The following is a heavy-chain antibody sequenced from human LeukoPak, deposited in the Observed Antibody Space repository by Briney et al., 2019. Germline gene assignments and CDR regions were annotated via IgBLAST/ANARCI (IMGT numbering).Heavy chain of an antibody. Sequence: PGGSLRLSCAASGFTFTNAWMSWVRQAPGKGLEWVAVISYDGSSKYYADSVKGRFTISRDNSKNTLYLQMNSLRAEDTSVYYCTRDVEGLSLWGQGTMVTVSS. CDR3: TRDVEGLSL. V-gene: IGHV3-30*03. CDR2: ISYDGSSK. D-gene: IGHD1-1*01. CDR1: GFTFTNAW. J-gene: IGHJ3*01.